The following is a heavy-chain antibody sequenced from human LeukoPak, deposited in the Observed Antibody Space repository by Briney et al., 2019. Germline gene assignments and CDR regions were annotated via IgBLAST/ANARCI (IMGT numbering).Heavy chain of an antibody. Sequence: PGGSLRLSCAASGFTFSSYAMHWVRQAPGKGLEWVAVISYDGSNKYYADSVKGRFTTSRDNSKNTLYLQMNSLRAEDTAVYYCAKDEPAWEQLWGQGTLVTVSS. D-gene: IGHD1-26*01. CDR2: ISYDGSNK. V-gene: IGHV3-30-3*01. J-gene: IGHJ4*02. CDR1: GFTFSSYA. CDR3: AKDEPAWEQL.